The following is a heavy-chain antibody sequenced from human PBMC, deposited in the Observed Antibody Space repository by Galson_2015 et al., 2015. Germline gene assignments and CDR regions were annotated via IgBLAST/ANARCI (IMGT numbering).Heavy chain of an antibody. J-gene: IGHJ4*02. V-gene: IGHV3-30*01. Sequence: SLRLSCAASGFPFSSYAMHWVRQAPGKGLEWVAVISYDGSNKYYADSVKGRFTISRDNSKNTLYLQMNSLRAEDTAIYYCARDPRGGTDSVDSWGQGTLVTVSS. D-gene: IGHD1-14*01. CDR3: ARDPRGGTDSVDS. CDR1: GFPFSSYA. CDR2: ISYDGSNK.